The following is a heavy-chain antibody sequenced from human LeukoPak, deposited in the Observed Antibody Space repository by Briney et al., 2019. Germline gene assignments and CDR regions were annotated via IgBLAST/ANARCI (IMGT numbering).Heavy chain of an antibody. D-gene: IGHD6-19*01. CDR3: ATYRTGWPFDY. CDR1: GDSISTTNYY. J-gene: IGHJ4*02. V-gene: IGHV4-39*01. Sequence: SETLSLTCAVSGDSISTTNYYWGWIRQPPGKGLEWIGIIYYSGITHYNPSLKSRVTILVDTSKNQFSLKLSSVTAADTAVYYCATYRTGWPFDYWGQGTLVTLSS. CDR2: IYYSGIT.